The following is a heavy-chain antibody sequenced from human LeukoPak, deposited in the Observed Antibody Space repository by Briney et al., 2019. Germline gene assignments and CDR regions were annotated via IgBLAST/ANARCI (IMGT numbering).Heavy chain of an antibody. CDR1: GGSISSYY. J-gene: IGHJ6*03. Sequence: SETLSLTCTASGGSISSYYWSWIRQPPGKGLEWIGSIYYSGSTNYNPSLKSRVTISVDTSKNQFSLKLSSVTAADTAVYYCARDRWGSTSSESRTDYYYYYMDVWGKGTTVTVSS. CDR2: IYYSGST. CDR3: ARDRWGSTSSESRTDYYYYYMDV. D-gene: IGHD6-6*01. V-gene: IGHV4-59*01.